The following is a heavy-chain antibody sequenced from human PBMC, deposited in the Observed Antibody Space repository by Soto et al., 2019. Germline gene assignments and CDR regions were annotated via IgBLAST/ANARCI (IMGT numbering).Heavy chain of an antibody. CDR2: INPNSGGT. CDR3: ARGCIAAAEYYFDYKDYYFDY. J-gene: IGHJ4*02. D-gene: IGHD6-13*01. Sequence: ASVKVSCKASGYTFTGYYMHWVRQAPGQGLEWMGWINPNSGGTNYAQKFQGWVTMTRDTSISTAYMELSRLRSDDTAVYYCARGCIAAAEYYFDYKDYYFDYWGQGTLVPVSS. CDR1: GYTFTGYY. V-gene: IGHV1-2*04.